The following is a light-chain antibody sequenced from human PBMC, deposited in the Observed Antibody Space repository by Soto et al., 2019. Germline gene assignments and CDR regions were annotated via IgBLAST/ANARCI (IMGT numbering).Light chain of an antibody. CDR3: QQYGSSPRT. CDR1: QSVSSSY. Sequence: EIVLTQSPGTPSLSPGERATLSCRASQSVSSSYLAWYQQKLGQAPRLLIYGASSRATGIPDRFSGSGSGTDFTLTISRLEPEDFAVYYCQQYGSSPRTFGHGTKVDIK. J-gene: IGKJ1*01. V-gene: IGKV3-20*01. CDR2: GAS.